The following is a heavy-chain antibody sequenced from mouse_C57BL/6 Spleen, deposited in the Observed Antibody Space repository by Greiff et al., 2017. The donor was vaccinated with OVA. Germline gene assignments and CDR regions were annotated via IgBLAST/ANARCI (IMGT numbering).Heavy chain of an antibody. V-gene: IGHV1-75*01. CDR1: GYTFTDYY. CDR2: IFPGSGST. CDR3: ERSRVYYYGSSYWYFEV. J-gene: IGHJ1*03. D-gene: IGHD1-1*01. Sequence: VKLQESGPELVKPGASVKISCKASGYTFTDYYINWVKQRPGQGLEWIGWIFPGSGSTYYNEKFKGKATLTVDKSSSTAYMVLSSLTSEDSAVYFCERSRVYYYGSSYWYFEVWGTGNTGTGAS.